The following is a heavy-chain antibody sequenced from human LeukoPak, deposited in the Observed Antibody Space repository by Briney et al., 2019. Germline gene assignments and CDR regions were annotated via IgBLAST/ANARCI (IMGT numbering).Heavy chain of an antibody. Sequence: ASVKVSCKASGYIFGSYGMNWVRQAPGQGLEWMGWINTNTGNPTYAQGFTGRFVFSLDTSVSTAYLQISGLKAEDTAVYYCARGLSDYYYDSSGYPLWGQGTLVTVSS. CDR1: GYIFGSYG. V-gene: IGHV7-4-1*02. CDR3: ARGLSDYYYDSSGYPL. D-gene: IGHD3-22*01. J-gene: IGHJ4*02. CDR2: INTNTGNP.